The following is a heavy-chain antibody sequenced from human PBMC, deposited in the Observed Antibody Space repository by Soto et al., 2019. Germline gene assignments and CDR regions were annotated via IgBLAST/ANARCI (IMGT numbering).Heavy chain of an antibody. CDR1: GYTFTSYY. CDR2: INPSGGST. D-gene: IGHD3-10*01. Sequence: GASVKVSCKASGYTFTSYYMHWVRQAPGQGLEWMGIINPSGGSTSYAQKFQGRVTMTRDTSTSTVYMELSSLRSEDMAVYYCARVWSYYGSGSYYTSYYFDYWGQGTLVTVS. V-gene: IGHV1-46*01. J-gene: IGHJ4*02. CDR3: ARVWSYYGSGSYYTSYYFDY.